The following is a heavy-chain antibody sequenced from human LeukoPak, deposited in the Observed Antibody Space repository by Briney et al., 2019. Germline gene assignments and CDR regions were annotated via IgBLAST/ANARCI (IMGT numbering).Heavy chain of an antibody. D-gene: IGHD2-21*01. V-gene: IGHV3-21*01. J-gene: IGHJ6*02. Sequence: GGSLRLSCAASGFTFSSYSMNWVRQAPGKGLEWVSSISSISYIYYADSVKGRFTISRDTAKNSLYLQMNSLRAEDTAVYYCARDICGGDCYFGMDVWGQGTTVTVSS. CDR3: ARDICGGDCYFGMDV. CDR1: GFTFSSYS. CDR2: ISSISYI.